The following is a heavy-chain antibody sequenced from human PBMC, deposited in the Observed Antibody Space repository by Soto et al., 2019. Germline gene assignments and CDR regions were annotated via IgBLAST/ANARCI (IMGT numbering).Heavy chain of an antibody. D-gene: IGHD4-4*01. CDR1: GGSITSSSYY. CDR2: IYYRGST. J-gene: IGHJ4*02. V-gene: IGHV4-39*01. CDR3: ASPAGADYTFDY. Sequence: QLQLQESGPGLVKSSETLSLTCGVSGGSITSSSYYWGWIRQAPGRGLEWIGTIYYRGSTYYNPSRESRVTISADTSKNQLSLNLRSVTAADTAVYYCASPAGADYTFDYWGQGILVTVSS.